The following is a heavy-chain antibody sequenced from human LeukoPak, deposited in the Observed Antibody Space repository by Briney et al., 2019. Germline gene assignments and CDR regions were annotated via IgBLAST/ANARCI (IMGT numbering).Heavy chain of an antibody. V-gene: IGHV3-30-3*01. D-gene: IGHD3-3*01. J-gene: IGHJ4*02. CDR1: GFTFSSYA. Sequence: GGSLRLSCAASGFTFSSYAMHWVRQAPGKGLEWVAVISYDGSNKYYADSVKGRFTISRDNSKNTLYLQMNSLRAEDTAVYYCARDRSFLRFLEWLLSHFDYGGQGTLGTVS. CDR3: ARDRSFLRFLEWLLSHFDY. CDR2: ISYDGSNK.